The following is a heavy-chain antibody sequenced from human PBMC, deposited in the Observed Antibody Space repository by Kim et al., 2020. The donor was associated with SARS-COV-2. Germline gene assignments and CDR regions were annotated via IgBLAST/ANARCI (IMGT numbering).Heavy chain of an antibody. CDR3: AKEHLYGGYDY. J-gene: IGHJ4*02. CDR2: ISYDGSNK. D-gene: IGHD5-12*01. CDR1: GFTFSSYG. V-gene: IGHV3-30*18. Sequence: GGSLRLSCAASGFTFSSYGMHWVRQAPGKGLEWVAVISYDGSNKYYADSVKGRFTISRDNSKNTLYLQMNSLRAEDTAVYYCAKEHLYGGYDYWGQGTLVTVSS.